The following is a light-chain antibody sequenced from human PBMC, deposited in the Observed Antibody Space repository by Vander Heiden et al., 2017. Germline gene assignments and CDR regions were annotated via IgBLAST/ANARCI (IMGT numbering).Light chain of an antibody. J-gene: IGKJ5*01. Sequence: DIQMTQSPSSLSASVGDRVPITCQPSHAISNYLNWYQQRPGRAPKLLIFAASRLETGVPSRFSGSGYGTVFTFTISSLKPEDIATYYCQQYEKVPNTFGQGTRLEIK. CDR2: AAS. V-gene: IGKV1-33*01. CDR3: QQYEKVPNT. CDR1: HAISNY.